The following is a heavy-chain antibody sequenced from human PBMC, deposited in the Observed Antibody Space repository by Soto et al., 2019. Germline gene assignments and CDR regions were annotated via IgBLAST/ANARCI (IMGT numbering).Heavy chain of an antibody. D-gene: IGHD3-3*01. V-gene: IGHV1-18*01. CDR2: ISAYNGNT. CDR1: GYTFTSYG. Sequence: ASVKVSCKASGYTFTSYGISWVRQAPGQGLEWMGWISAYNGNTNYAQKLQGRVTMTTDTSTSTAYMELRSLRSDDTAVYYRARLYDFWSGPPSYYYYYMDVWGKGTTVTVSS. CDR3: ARLYDFWSGPPSYYYYYMDV. J-gene: IGHJ6*03.